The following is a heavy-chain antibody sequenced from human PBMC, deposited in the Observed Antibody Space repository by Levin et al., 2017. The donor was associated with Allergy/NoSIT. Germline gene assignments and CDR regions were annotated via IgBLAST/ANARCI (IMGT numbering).Heavy chain of an antibody. Sequence: SCAASGFTFSSYAMHWVRQAPGKGLEWVAVISYDGSNKYYADSVKGRFTISRDNSKNTLYLQMNSLRAEDTAVYYCAREGGARITIFGVPSGSGDYYGMDVWGQGTTVTVSS. CDR3: AREGGARITIFGVPSGSGDYYGMDV. CDR1: GFTFSSYA. D-gene: IGHD3-3*01. CDR2: ISYDGSNK. J-gene: IGHJ6*02. V-gene: IGHV3-30-3*01.